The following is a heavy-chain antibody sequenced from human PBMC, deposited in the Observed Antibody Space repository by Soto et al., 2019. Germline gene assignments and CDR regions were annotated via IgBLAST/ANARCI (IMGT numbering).Heavy chain of an antibody. Sequence: SETLSLTCSVSGDSISNLDYFWAWIRQPPGQALEYIGYIYKSATTYYNPSFESRVAISVDTSKSQFSLNVTSVSAADTAVYFCARGRYCLTGRCFPNWFDSWGQGALVTVSS. CDR1: GDSISNLDYF. CDR2: IYKSATT. CDR3: ARGRYCLTGRCFPNWFDS. V-gene: IGHV4-30-4*01. J-gene: IGHJ5*01. D-gene: IGHD7-27*01.